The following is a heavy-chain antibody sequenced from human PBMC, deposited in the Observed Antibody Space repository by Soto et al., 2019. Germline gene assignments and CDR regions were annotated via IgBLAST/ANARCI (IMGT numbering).Heavy chain of an antibody. Sequence: HSETLSLTCSVSGDYIHVGGYYWTWIRQRPGKGLDWMGYIYYTGKTYYNPSLESRLTMSVDRSKNQFSLRLTSVTAADTAVYFCGRDLTSNANCIDPWGQGTLVTVSS. CDR2: IYYTGKT. V-gene: IGHV4-30-4*01. J-gene: IGHJ5*02. CDR1: GDYIHVGGYY. D-gene: IGHD2-2*01. CDR3: GRDLTSNANCIDP.